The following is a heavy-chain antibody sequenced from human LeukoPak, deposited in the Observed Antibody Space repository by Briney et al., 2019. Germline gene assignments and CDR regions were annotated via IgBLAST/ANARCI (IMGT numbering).Heavy chain of an antibody. V-gene: IGHV1-8*01. CDR1: GYTFTSYD. D-gene: IGHD3-10*01. Sequence: ASVKVSCKASGYTFTSYDINWVRQATGQGLEWMGWMNPNSGNTGYAQKFQGRVTMTRNTSISTAYMELSSLRSEDTAVYYCARGTHGSGSYYHDYYYYYMDVWGKGTTVTISS. CDR3: ARGTHGSGSYYHDYYYYYMDV. CDR2: MNPNSGNT. J-gene: IGHJ6*03.